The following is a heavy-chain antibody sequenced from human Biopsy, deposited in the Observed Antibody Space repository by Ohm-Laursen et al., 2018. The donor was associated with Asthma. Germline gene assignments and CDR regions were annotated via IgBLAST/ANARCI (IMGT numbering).Heavy chain of an antibody. D-gene: IGHD4-17*01. CDR2: VFYTGIT. V-gene: IGHV4-39*01. Sequence: GTLSLTCTISGFSMDTNSYFWGWIRQPPGKGLEWIGGVFYTGITYYNPSLESRVTMSVDTSKSQFFLEVNSVTAPDTAVYYCARHPNNGDYLYWYFDLWGRGTLVTVSS. CDR3: ARHPNNGDYLYWYFDL. CDR1: GFSMDTNSYF. J-gene: IGHJ2*01.